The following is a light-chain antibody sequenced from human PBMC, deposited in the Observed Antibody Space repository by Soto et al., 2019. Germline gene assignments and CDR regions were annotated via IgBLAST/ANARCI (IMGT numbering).Light chain of an antibody. CDR1: QTIGSW. CDR2: EAS. V-gene: IGKV1-5*03. CDR3: QHSTSYSEA. J-gene: IGKJ1*01. Sequence: DIQVTQAPSSFSGPVGVVGAVRYLVRQTIGSWLAWYQQKPGKAPKLLIYEASTRESGVPARFSGSGSGSEFTLTISSLQPDDFATYYCQHSTSYSEAFGQGTKVDIK.